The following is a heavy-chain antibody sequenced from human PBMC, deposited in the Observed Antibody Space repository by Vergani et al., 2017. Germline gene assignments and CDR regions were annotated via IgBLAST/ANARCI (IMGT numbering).Heavy chain of an antibody. CDR1: EYSFGNYW. V-gene: IGHV5-51*01. Sequence: EVELVQSGPEMRKPGESLKISCKGSEYSFGNYWIGWVRQMPGKGLEWMGIIYPADSDTRYSPSFQGRVTISADKSISTDFLQWDSLKASDTALYYCARHTTYTDSWGQGTLVTVSS. CDR2: IYPADSDT. CDR3: ARHTTYTDS. D-gene: IGHD1-1*01. J-gene: IGHJ4*02.